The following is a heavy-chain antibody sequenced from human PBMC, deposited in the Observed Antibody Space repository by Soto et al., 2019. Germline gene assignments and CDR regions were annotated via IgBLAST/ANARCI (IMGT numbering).Heavy chain of an antibody. Sequence: SETLSLTCTVSGGSISDISYCWGWIRQPPGKGLQWIGCMFYSGATYYNPSLKNRVTLSVDTSNNEFSLKLVSVTAPDTAVYYCARHKSGSDWLDSRGQGXLVTVFS. CDR3: ARHKSGSDWLDS. CDR1: GGSISDISYC. D-gene: IGHD2-15*01. J-gene: IGHJ5*01. CDR2: MFYSGAT. V-gene: IGHV4-39*01.